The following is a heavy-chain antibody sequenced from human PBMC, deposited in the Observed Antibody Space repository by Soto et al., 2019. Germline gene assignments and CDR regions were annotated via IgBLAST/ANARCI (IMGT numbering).Heavy chain of an antibody. CDR1: GYSFTGYY. V-gene: IGHV1-2*02. J-gene: IGHJ4*02. CDR3: TIGDYGTGVYPLAKFDY. CDR2: INPDSGAT. D-gene: IGHD2-8*02. Sequence: HEHLVQSGAEVKRPGASLKVSCKASGYSFTGYYIHWVRQAPGQGLEWMGWINPDSGATNYAQNFQGRVTLPSHTSISTASMDLTRLTSDDTSGYYCTIGDYGTGVYPLAKFDYWGQGTLVIVSS.